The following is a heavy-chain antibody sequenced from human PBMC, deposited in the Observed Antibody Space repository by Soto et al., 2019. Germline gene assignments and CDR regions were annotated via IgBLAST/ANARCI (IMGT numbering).Heavy chain of an antibody. CDR3: ARHSKKTGDFDYYYGMDV. D-gene: IGHD7-27*01. J-gene: IGHJ6*02. Sequence: SETLSLTCSVFGGSMSPYYWSWIRRSPGKGLEWIANIYYRGNTNYNPSLESRVTISIDTSKNQFSLKLNSLTAADTAVYYCARHSKKTGDFDYYYGMDVWGQGTTVTAP. V-gene: IGHV4-59*08. CDR2: IYYRGNT. CDR1: GGSMSPYY.